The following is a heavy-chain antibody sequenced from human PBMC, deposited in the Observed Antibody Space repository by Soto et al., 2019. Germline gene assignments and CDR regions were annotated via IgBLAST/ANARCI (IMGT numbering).Heavy chain of an antibody. CDR3: ANSDAMVSGYFGY. J-gene: IGHJ4*02. D-gene: IGHD5-18*01. Sequence: PSETLSLTCTVSGGSISSSSYYWGWIRQPPGKGLEWIGSIYYSGSTYYNPSLKSRVTISVDTSKNQFSLKLSSVTAADTAVYYCANSDAMVSGYFGYWGQGTLVTVSS. V-gene: IGHV4-39*01. CDR1: GGSISSSSYY. CDR2: IYYSGST.